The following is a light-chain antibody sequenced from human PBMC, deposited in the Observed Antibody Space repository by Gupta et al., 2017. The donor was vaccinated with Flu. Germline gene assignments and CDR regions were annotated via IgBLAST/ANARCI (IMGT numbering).Light chain of an antibody. CDR2: SAS. CDR1: QDSNIC. Sequence: RSTMSASGGDRVTITCRASQDSNICLAWYQVKPGKVPKLLICSASTVESGVPSRFSGSGSGTEFTLTISSLQPDDFAIYYCQQDDTDPRTFGQGTRL. J-gene: IGKJ5*01. CDR3: QQDDTDPRT. V-gene: IGKV1-27*01.